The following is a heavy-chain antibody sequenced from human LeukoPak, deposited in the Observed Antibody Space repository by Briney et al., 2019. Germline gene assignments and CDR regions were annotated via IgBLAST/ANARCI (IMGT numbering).Heavy chain of an antibody. CDR1: GFTVSRNY. CDR3: ATTPAPTVTTNYYGMDV. Sequence: PGGSLRLSCAASGFTVSRNYMTWVRQAPGKGLEWVSVIYSGGSTYYADSVKGRFTISRDNSKNTLYLQMNSLRAEDTAVYYCATTPAPTVTTNYYGMDVWGQGTTVTVSS. CDR2: IYSGGST. V-gene: IGHV3-53*01. D-gene: IGHD4-17*01. J-gene: IGHJ6*02.